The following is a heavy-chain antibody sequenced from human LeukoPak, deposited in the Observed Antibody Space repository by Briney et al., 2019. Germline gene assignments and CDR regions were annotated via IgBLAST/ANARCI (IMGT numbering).Heavy chain of an antibody. CDR3: ASPKYGDFYFDY. D-gene: IGHD2-21*02. V-gene: IGHV1-2*02. Sequence: ASVKVSCKASGYTFSGYYIHWVRQAPGQGLEWMGGISPSSGGTNYAQKFQGRVILTRDTSIGTAYMELSRLTSDDTAVYYCASPKYGDFYFDYWGQGTLVTVAS. CDR2: ISPSSGGT. CDR1: GYTFSGYY. J-gene: IGHJ4*02.